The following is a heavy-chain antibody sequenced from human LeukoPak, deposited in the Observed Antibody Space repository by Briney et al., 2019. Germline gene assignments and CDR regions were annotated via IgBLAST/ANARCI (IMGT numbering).Heavy chain of an antibody. D-gene: IGHD2-15*01. J-gene: IGHJ4*02. CDR1: GFTFSSYS. Sequence: PGGSLRLSCAASGFTFSSYSVNWVRQAPGKGLEWVSSISSSSSYIYYADSVKGRFTVSRDNAKNSLYLQMNSLRAEDTAVYYCARDPVVVVAATLPDYWGQGTLVTVSS. V-gene: IGHV3-21*01. CDR3: ARDPVVVVAATLPDY. CDR2: ISSSSSYI.